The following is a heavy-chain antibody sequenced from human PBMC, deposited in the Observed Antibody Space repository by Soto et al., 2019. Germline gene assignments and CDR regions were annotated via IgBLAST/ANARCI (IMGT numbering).Heavy chain of an antibody. J-gene: IGHJ5*02. Sequence: GESLSLSCAASGFTFSKFWMSWVRQAPGQGLEWVANIKQDGSQKYYVDSVKGRLTISRDNAKNSLYLQMNSLTADDTAVYYCARVLLYSASGRGWFDPWGQGTLVTVSS. CDR3: ARVLLYSASGRGWFDP. V-gene: IGHV3-7*03. CDR2: IKQDGSQK. CDR1: GFTFSKFW. D-gene: IGHD2-2*02.